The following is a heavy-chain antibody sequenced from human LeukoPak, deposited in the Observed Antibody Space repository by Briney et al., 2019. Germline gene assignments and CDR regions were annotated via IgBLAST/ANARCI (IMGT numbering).Heavy chain of an antibody. CDR1: GGTFSSYA. CDR3: ASSDSSGYYYSLDY. Sequence: SVKVSCKASGGTFSSYAISWVRQAPGQGLEWMGGIIPIFGTANYAQKFQGRVTITTDESTSTAYMELSSLRSEDTAVYYCASSDSSGYYYSLDYWGQGTLVTVPS. D-gene: IGHD3-22*01. V-gene: IGHV1-69*05. CDR2: IIPIFGTA. J-gene: IGHJ4*02.